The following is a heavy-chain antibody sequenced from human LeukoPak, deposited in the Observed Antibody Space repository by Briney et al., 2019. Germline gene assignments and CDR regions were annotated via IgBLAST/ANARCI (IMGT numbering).Heavy chain of an antibody. J-gene: IGHJ5*02. D-gene: IGHD6-19*01. V-gene: IGHV7-4-1*02. CDR1: GYTFTSYA. CDR2: INTNTGNP. CDR3: ARDRQQWLENWFDP. Sequence: GASVTVSCKASGYTFTSYAMNWVRQAPGQGLEWMGWINTNTGNPTYAQGFTGRFVFSLDTSVSTAYLQISSLKAEDTAVYYCARDRQQWLENWFDPWGQGTLVTVSS.